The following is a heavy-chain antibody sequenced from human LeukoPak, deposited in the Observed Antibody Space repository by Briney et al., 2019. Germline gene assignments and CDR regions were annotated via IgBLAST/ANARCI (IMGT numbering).Heavy chain of an antibody. CDR3: ARGGYGGLFDY. CDR1: GGSISSGGHS. J-gene: IGHJ4*02. D-gene: IGHD6-25*01. V-gene: IGHV4-30-2*01. CDR2: SYHSGST. Sequence: SQTLSLTCAVSGGSISSGGHSWSWIRQPPGKGLEWIGYSYHSGSTYYNPSLKSRVTISVDRSKNQFSLKLSSVTAADTAVYYCARGGYGGLFDYWGPGTLVTVSS.